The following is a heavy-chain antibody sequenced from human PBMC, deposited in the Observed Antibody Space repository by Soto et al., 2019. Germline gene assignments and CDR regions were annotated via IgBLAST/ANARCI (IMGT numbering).Heavy chain of an antibody. V-gene: IGHV3-30*18. D-gene: IGHD4-17*01. CDR2: ISYDGSNK. J-gene: IGHJ5*02. Sequence: QVQLVESGGGVVQPGRSLRLSCAASGFTFSSYGMHWVRQAPGKGLEWVAVISYDGSNKYYADSVKGRFTISRDNSKNTLYLQMNSLRAEDTAVYYCAKDPSAYGDYAPWGQGTLVTVSS. CDR3: AKDPSAYGDYAP. CDR1: GFTFSSYG.